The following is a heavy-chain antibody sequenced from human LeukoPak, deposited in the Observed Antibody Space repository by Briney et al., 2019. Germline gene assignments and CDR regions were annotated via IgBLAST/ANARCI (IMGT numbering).Heavy chain of an antibody. V-gene: IGHV1-2*02. J-gene: IGHJ4*02. CDR3: ARKSAGFLTG. Sequence: ASVKLSCTASGYTFTGDQIYWLRQAPGQGLEWVGWIKPSSGDTLYEQKFQGRVTMTRDNSISSSYMELSSLRSDDTAVYYCARKSAGFLTGWGQGTLVTVSS. D-gene: IGHD2/OR15-2a*01. CDR2: IKPSSGDT. CDR1: GYTFTGDQ.